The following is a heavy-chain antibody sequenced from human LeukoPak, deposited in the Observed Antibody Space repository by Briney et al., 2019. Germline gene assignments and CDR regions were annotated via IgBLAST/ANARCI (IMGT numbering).Heavy chain of an antibody. CDR1: GFTFSSYE. D-gene: IGHD3-22*01. J-gene: IGHJ3*02. CDR2: ISSSGSTI. CDR3: AREPRGYYDSSGYYRSAFDI. Sequence: GGSLRLSCAASGFTFSSYEMNWVRQAPGKGLEWVSYISSSGSTIYYADSVKGRLTISRDNAKNSLYLQMDSLRAEDTAVYYCAREPRGYYDSSGYYRSAFDIWGQGTMVTVSS. V-gene: IGHV3-48*03.